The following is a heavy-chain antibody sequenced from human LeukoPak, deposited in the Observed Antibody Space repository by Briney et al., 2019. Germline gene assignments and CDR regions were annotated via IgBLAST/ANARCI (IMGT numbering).Heavy chain of an antibody. J-gene: IGHJ5*02. CDR2: ISGSGGST. CDR1: GFTFSNYA. CDR3: ARDPAGDPTAYNWFDP. V-gene: IGHV3-23*01. D-gene: IGHD2-21*01. Sequence: GGSLRLSCAASGFTFSNYAMSWVRQAPGKGLEWVSGISGSGGSTYYADSVKGRFTISRDNSKNTLYLQMNSLRAEDTAVYYCARDPAGDPTAYNWFDPWGQGTLVTVSS.